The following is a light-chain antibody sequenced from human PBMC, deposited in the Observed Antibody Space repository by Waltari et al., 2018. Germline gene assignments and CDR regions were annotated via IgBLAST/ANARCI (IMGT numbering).Light chain of an antibody. CDR3: QQYNSYPWT. CDR2: KAS. J-gene: IGKJ1*01. CDR1: QSISSW. V-gene: IGKV1-5*03. Sequence: DIQMTQSPSTLSESVGDRVTTTCRASQSISSWLAWYQQKPGKAPKLLIYKASSLESGVPSRFSGSGSGTEFTLTISSLQPDDFATYYCQQYNSYPWTFGQGTKVEIK.